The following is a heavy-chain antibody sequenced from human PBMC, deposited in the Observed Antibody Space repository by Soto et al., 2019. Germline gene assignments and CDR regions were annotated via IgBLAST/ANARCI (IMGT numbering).Heavy chain of an antibody. CDR1: GGSFSGYY. CDR2: INHSGST. Sequence: SETLSLTCAVYGGSFSGYYWSWIRQPPGKGLEWIGEINHSGSTNYNPSLKSRVTISVDTSKNQFSLKLSSLTAADTAVYYCARGLRFLENYYYYMDVWGKGTTVTVSS. CDR3: ARGLRFLENYYYYMDV. D-gene: IGHD3-3*01. V-gene: IGHV4-34*01. J-gene: IGHJ6*03.